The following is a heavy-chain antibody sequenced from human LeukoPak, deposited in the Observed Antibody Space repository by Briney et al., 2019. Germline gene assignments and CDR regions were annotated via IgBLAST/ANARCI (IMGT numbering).Heavy chain of an antibody. CDR3: ARMMSIPVAGHRPLFDY. CDR2: ISAYKGNT. J-gene: IGHJ4*02. Sequence: ASVKVSCKVSGYTLTELSMHGVRQAPGQGLEWMGRISAYKGNTNYAQKLQDRVTRTTDTSTSTAYMKLRSLRSDDTAIYYCARMMSIPVAGHRPLFDYWGQGTLVTVSS. V-gene: IGHV1-18*01. CDR1: GYTLTELS. D-gene: IGHD6-19*01.